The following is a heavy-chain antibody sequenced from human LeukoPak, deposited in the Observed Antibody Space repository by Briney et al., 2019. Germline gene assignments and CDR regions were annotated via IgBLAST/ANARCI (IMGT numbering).Heavy chain of an antibody. CDR1: GYTFTSYG. CDR2: ISGNDDNP. CDR3: AREGTSTDDY. Sequence: ASAKVSCKASGYTFTSYGISWVRQAPGQGLEWMGWISGNDDNPNYGQKFEGRFTVTTDSSTSTAYMELRNRTFDDTAVYYWAREGTSTDDYWGQGSLVTVSS. V-gene: IGHV1-18*01. D-gene: IGHD2-2*01. J-gene: IGHJ4*02.